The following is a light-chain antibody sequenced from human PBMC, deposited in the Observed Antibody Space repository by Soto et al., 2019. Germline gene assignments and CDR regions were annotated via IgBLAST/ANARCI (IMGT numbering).Light chain of an antibody. CDR2: QDT. V-gene: IGLV3-1*01. Sequence: SYELTQPPSVSVSPGQTASITCSGDKLGDKYASWYQQKPGQSPVLLIFQDTNRPAGIPERFSGSNSGNTATLTISGTQAMDEADYYCQAWDSGTGVFGTGTKVTVL. CDR3: QAWDSGTGV. J-gene: IGLJ1*01. CDR1: KLGDKY.